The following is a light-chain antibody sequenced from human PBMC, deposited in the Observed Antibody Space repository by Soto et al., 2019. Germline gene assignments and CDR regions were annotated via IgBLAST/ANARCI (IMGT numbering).Light chain of an antibody. CDR1: SSSIGSNS. Sequence: QSVLTQPPSASGTPGQRVTISCSGSSSSIGSNSGNWYQQLPRTAPKVLIYTNNQRPSGVPDRFSGSKSGTSASLAISGLQSEDEADYYCAAWDGSLNVYVFGTGTKVTVL. V-gene: IGLV1-44*01. CDR3: AAWDGSLNVYV. J-gene: IGLJ1*01. CDR2: TNN.